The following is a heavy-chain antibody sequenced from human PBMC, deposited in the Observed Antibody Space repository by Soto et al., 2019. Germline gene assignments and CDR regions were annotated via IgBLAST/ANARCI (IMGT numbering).Heavy chain of an antibody. Sequence: GGSLRLSCAASGFTFDDYAMHWVRQAPGKGLEWVSGISWNSGSIGYADSVKGRFTISRDNAKNSLYLQMNSLRAEDTALYYCAKSSYSGSYAAYYWYFDLWGRGTLVTVSS. J-gene: IGHJ2*01. CDR3: AKSSYSGSYAAYYWYFDL. D-gene: IGHD1-26*01. CDR2: ISWNSGSI. CDR1: GFTFDDYA. V-gene: IGHV3-9*01.